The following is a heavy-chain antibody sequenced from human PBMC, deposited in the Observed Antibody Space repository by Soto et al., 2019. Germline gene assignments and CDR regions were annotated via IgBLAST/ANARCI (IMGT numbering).Heavy chain of an antibody. CDR1: GYTFTSSD. J-gene: IGHJ6*02. CDR3: ARDPLPGGVIHEYYYYYGMDV. CDR2: MNPNTGNS. Sequence: ASVKVSCKASGYTFTSSDINWVRQAPGQGLEWMGWMNPNTGNSGFAQKFQGRVTMTSDTSISTAYMELSSLRSEDSAVYYCARDPLPGGVIHEYYYYYGMDVWGQGTTVTVSS. V-gene: IGHV1-8*01. D-gene: IGHD3-10*01.